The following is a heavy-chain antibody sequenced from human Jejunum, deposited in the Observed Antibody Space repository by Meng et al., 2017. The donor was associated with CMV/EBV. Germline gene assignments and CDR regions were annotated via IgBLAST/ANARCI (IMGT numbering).Heavy chain of an antibody. Sequence: CAASGFRFSSYEMNWVRQAPGKGLEWVSYISYSGSTVYYADSVKGRFTISRDNAKNSLSLQMNSLRAEDTAVYYCARDTAAAGIDYWGQGTVVTVSS. CDR3: ARDTAAAGIDY. CDR1: GFRFSSYE. D-gene: IGHD6-13*01. V-gene: IGHV3-48*03. J-gene: IGHJ4*02. CDR2: ISYSGSTV.